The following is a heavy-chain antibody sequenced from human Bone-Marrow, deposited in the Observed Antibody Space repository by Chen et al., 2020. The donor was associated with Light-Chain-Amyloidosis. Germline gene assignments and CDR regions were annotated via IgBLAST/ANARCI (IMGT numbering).Heavy chain of an antibody. V-gene: IGHV3-9*01. CDR1: GFTFDAFA. D-gene: IGHD1-1*01. CDR3: VKSFAPHWYYMDV. J-gene: IGHJ6*03. CDR2: ISWNSGIM. Sequence: EEQLVESGGGLVQPGRSLRLFCAASGFTFDAFAMHWVRQAPGKGLEWVSVISWNSGIMGYAGSVRGRFNISRDNAKNSLDLQMNSLRPEDTALYYCVKSFAPHWYYMDVWGKGTSVTVSS.